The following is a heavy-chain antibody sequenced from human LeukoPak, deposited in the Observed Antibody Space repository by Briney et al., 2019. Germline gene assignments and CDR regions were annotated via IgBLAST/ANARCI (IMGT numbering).Heavy chain of an antibody. CDR3: ARDGRGDWDFDY. Sequence: PGGSLRLSCAASGFTFSSYSMNWVRQAPGKGLEWVSSISSSSSYIYYADSVKGRFTISRDNAKNSLYLQMNSLRAEDTAVYYCARDGRGDWDFDYWGQGTPVTVSS. D-gene: IGHD1-1*01. J-gene: IGHJ4*02. CDR2: ISSSSSYI. CDR1: GFTFSSYS. V-gene: IGHV3-21*01.